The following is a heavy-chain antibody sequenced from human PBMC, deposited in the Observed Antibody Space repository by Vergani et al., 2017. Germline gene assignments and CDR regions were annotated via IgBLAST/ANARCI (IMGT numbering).Heavy chain of an antibody. V-gene: IGHV3-33*01. J-gene: IGHJ6*03. CDR1: GFTLSSRA. CDR3: ARASDCAHGVCYVTYSYYMDV. D-gene: IGHD2-8*01. Sequence: QVQLEESGGGVVQPGRSLKLSCAGSGFTLSSRAMHWVRQAPGKGLEWVAFIWYDGSKAYYADSVKCRFTISRDNSKNTLYLQMNNLRAADTAVYYCARASDCAHGVCYVTYSYYMDVWGKGTAVTVSS. CDR2: IWYDGSKA.